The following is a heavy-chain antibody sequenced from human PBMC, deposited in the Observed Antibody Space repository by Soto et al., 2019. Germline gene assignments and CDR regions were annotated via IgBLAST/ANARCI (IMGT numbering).Heavy chain of an antibody. J-gene: IGHJ6*03. V-gene: IGHV1-18*01. Sequence: ASVKVSCKASGYTFTSYGISWVRQAPGQGLEWMGWISAYNGNTNYAQKLQGRVTMTTDTSTSTAYMELRSLRSDDTAVYYCARDLSNGDYVYYYYYMDVWGKGTTVTVSS. CDR2: ISAYNGNT. CDR1: GYTFTSYG. CDR3: ARDLSNGDYVYYYYYMDV. D-gene: IGHD4-17*01.